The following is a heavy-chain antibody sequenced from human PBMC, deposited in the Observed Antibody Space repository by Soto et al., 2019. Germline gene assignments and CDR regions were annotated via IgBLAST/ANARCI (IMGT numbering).Heavy chain of an antibody. Sequence: GGSLRLSCAASGFTFSNYDMHWVRQVTGKGLEWVSGITTAGDTYYPGSVKGRFTISREKAKNSLYPQMNSLSAGDTAVYYCARELHGGSYGMDVWGQGTTVTVSS. CDR1: GFTFSNYD. CDR2: ITTAGDT. CDR3: ARELHGGSYGMDV. V-gene: IGHV3-13*01. J-gene: IGHJ6*02.